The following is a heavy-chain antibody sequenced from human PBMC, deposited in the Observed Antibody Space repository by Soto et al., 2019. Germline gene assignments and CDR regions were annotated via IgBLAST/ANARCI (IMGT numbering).Heavy chain of an antibody. CDR2: IYSGGST. CDR3: AREYSGYDYNYYYYYYMDV. D-gene: IGHD5-12*01. J-gene: IGHJ6*03. V-gene: IGHV3-66*01. CDR1: GFTFSSNY. Sequence: GGSLRLSCAASGFTFSSNYMSWVRQAPGKGLEWVSVIYSGGSTYYADSVKGRFTISRDNSKNTLYLQMNSLRAEDTAVYYCAREYSGYDYNYYYYYYMDVWGKGTTVTVSS.